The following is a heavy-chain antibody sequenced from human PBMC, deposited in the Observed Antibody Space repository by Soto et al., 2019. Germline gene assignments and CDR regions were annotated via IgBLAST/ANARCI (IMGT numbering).Heavy chain of an antibody. CDR2: IVVGSGNT. CDR3: AAGVFRDCSSTSCPPGDYYGMDV. Sequence: GASVKVSCKASGFTFTSSAVQWVRQARGQRLEWIGWIVVGSGNTNYAQKFQERVTITRDMSTSTAYMELSSLRSEDTAVYYCAAGVFRDCSSTSCPPGDYYGMDVWGQGTPVTVSS. D-gene: IGHD2-2*01. V-gene: IGHV1-58*01. J-gene: IGHJ6*02. CDR1: GFTFTSSA.